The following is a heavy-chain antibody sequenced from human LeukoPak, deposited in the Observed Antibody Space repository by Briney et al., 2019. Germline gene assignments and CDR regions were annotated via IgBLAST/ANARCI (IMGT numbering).Heavy chain of an antibody. J-gene: IGHJ4*02. CDR1: GFTVSSNY. Sequence: GGSLRLSCAASGFTVSSNYMSWVRRAPGKGLEWVSVIYSSGSTYYADSVKGRLTISRDNSKNTLYLEMNSLRAEDTAVYYCAACYDSSGYYDYWGQGTLVTVSS. CDR3: AACYDSSGYYDY. CDR2: IYSSGST. V-gene: IGHV3-53*01. D-gene: IGHD3-22*01.